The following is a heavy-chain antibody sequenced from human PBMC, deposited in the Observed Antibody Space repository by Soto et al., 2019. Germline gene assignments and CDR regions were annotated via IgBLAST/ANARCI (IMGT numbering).Heavy chain of an antibody. CDR2: IYYSGST. CDR1: GGSISSGGYY. V-gene: IGHV4-31*03. J-gene: IGHJ6*02. D-gene: IGHD3-3*01. Sequence: TLSLTCTVSGGSISSGGYYRSWIRQHPGEGLEWIGYIYYSGSTHYNPSLKSRVTISVDTSKNQFSLKLSSVTAADTAVYYCARDRSRNWSGYYGYYYYGMDVWGQGTTVTVSS. CDR3: ARDRSRNWSGYYGYYYYGMDV.